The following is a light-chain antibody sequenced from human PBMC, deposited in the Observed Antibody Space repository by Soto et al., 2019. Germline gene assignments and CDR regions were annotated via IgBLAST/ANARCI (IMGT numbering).Light chain of an antibody. CDR2: RAS. CDR1: QSGYTDY. Sequence: EIVLTQSPGTLSLSPGERATLSCRASQSGYTDYIAWHQQKPGQAPRLLFYRASYSAAGIPDRFGGSGCGAYVFITSSRLDPEYFAFYYWQNYGTSWTFGQGTKVEIK. V-gene: IGKV3-20*01. CDR3: QNYGTSWT. J-gene: IGKJ1*01.